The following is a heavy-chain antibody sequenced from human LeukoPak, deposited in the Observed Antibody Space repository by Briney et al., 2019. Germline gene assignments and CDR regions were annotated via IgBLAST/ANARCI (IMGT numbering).Heavy chain of an antibody. V-gene: IGHV1-69*04. Sequence: ASVKVSCKASGGTFSSYAISWVRQAPGQGLEWMGRIIPILGIANYAQKFQGRVTITADKSTSTAYMELSSLRSEDTAVYYCARDDSSGLRGSYYYYGMDVWGQGTTVIVSS. CDR2: IIPILGIA. J-gene: IGHJ6*02. D-gene: IGHD3-22*01. CDR1: GGTFSSYA. CDR3: ARDDSSGLRGSYYYYGMDV.